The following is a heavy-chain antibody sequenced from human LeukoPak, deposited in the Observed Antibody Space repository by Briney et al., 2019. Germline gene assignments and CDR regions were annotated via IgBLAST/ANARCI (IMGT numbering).Heavy chain of an antibody. CDR2: INHSGRS. CDR1: GASFSGDY. CDR3: ARGLYDSGDYYYGIRAYYFDQ. Sequence: SQTLSLTCAVSGASFSGDYWSWLRQPPGKGLEWIAEINHSGRSNFNPSLQGRVTISVDTSKNQFSLNLSSVTAADTARYYCARGLYDSGDYYYGIRAYYFDQWGQGTLVTVSS. J-gene: IGHJ4*02. D-gene: IGHD3-22*01. V-gene: IGHV4-34*01.